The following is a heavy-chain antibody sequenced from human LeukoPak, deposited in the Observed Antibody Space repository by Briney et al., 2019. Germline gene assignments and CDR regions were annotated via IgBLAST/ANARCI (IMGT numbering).Heavy chain of an antibody. CDR3: AKGLGEFASASDS. Sequence: PGGSLRLSCAASGFTLRNFGMSWVRQAPGKGLEWVSAIFGNGVTTYYADSVKGRFIISRDNSQNRLFLQVNSLRVEDTAVYYCAKGLGEFASASDSWGQGTLVTVSS. D-gene: IGHD6-6*01. CDR1: GFTLRNFG. V-gene: IGHV3-23*01. J-gene: IGHJ5*01. CDR2: IFGNGVTT.